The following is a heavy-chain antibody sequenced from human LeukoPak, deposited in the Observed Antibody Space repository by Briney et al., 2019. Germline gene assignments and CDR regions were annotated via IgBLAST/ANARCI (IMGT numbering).Heavy chain of an antibody. V-gene: IGHV1-2*02. CDR2: INPNSGGT. CDR3: ARGLGYSSRWYGYFDY. Sequence: PSVKASCKLSGDTFTSFYMHWVRQAAGHGLEWMGWINPNSGGTNYAQNCQGRVTMTRHTSISTACMELSRLLSADPAVYYCARGLGYSSRWYGYFDYWGQGTLVTVSS. CDR1: GDTFTSFY. D-gene: IGHD6-13*01. J-gene: IGHJ4*03.